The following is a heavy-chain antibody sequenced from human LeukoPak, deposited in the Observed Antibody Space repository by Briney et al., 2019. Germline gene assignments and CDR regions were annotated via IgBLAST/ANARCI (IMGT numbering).Heavy chain of an antibody. V-gene: IGHV3-11*04. CDR3: VRAVPAAILGAFDI. J-gene: IGHJ3*02. D-gene: IGHD2-2*02. Sequence: GGSLRLSWAASGFTFSDYYMSWIRQAPGKGLEWVSYISSGGNPIYYADSVKGRFTISRDNTKNSLYLQMSSLRAEDTAVYYCVRAVPAAILGAFDIWGQGTMVTVSS. CDR1: GFTFSDYY. CDR2: ISSGGNPI.